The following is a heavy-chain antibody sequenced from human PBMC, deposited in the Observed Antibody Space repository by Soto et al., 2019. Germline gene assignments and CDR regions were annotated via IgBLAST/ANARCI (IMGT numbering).Heavy chain of an antibody. CDR3: ATYCGGVTCPPGPWK. V-gene: IGHV1-46*03. CDR2: INPNGGST. CDR1: GYSLSPYY. D-gene: IGHD2-21*01. J-gene: IGHJ3*01. Sequence: QVHLVQSGAEVKKPGASVKVYCKASGYSLSPYYMHWVRQAPGQGLEWMAIINPNGGSTKNAQKCKGIVTVTRDTSTSTVYMELSRLTSESTATSYCATYCGGVTCPPGPWKWGQGTMVTISS.